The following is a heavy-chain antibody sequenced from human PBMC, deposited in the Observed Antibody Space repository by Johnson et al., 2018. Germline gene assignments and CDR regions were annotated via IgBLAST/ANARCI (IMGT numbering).Heavy chain of an antibody. D-gene: IGHD6-13*01. V-gene: IGHV3-30*03. J-gene: IGHJ6*02. CDR2: ISYDGSNK. Sequence: QVQLVESGGGVVQPGRSLRLSCAASGFTFSSYGMHWVRQAPGKGLEWVAVISYDGSNKYYADSVKGRFTFSRENAKNSLYLQMNSLRAGATAVYYCVRRIRARYWAAAVNYGMDVWGQGTTVTVSS. CDR3: VRRIRARYWAAAVNYGMDV. CDR1: GFTFSSYG.